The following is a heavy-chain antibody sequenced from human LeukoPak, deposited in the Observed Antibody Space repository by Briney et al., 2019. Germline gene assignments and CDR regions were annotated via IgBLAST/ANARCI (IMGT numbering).Heavy chain of an antibody. Sequence: ASVKASCKASRYTFTSYDINWVRQATGQGLEWMGWMNPNSGNTGCAQKFQGRVTMTRNTSISTAYMELSSLRSEDTAVYYCARLMGIVVVPAAIYYYYGMDVWGQGTTVTVSS. CDR2: MNPNSGNT. J-gene: IGHJ6*02. CDR1: RYTFTSYD. V-gene: IGHV1-8*01. D-gene: IGHD2-2*01. CDR3: ARLMGIVVVPAAIYYYYGMDV.